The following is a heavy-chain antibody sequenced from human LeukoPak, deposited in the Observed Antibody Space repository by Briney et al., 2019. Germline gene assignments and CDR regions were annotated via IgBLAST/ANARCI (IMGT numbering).Heavy chain of an antibody. CDR3: ARFFQYYFDY. Sequence: PGGSLRLSCAASGFTFSSYGMHWVRQAPXXXLEWVAVIWYDGSNKYYADSVKGRFTISRDNSKNTLYLQMNSLRAEDTAVYYCARFFQYYFDYWGQGTLVTVSS. J-gene: IGHJ4*02. V-gene: IGHV3-33*01. CDR2: IWYDGSNK. D-gene: IGHD3-3*01. CDR1: GFTFSSYG.